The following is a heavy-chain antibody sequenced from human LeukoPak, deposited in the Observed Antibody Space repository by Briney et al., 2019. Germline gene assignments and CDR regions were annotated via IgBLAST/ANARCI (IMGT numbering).Heavy chain of an antibody. J-gene: IGHJ4*02. CDR1: ALPPSNYA. D-gene: IGHD4-17*01. CDR2: ISDGGWT. CDR3: AKECDYGNTSHMPCY. Sequence: GGSLRHSCAASALPPSNYAMSWVRQAPGKGLEWVSSISDGGWTAYTDSVKGRFFISRETATNTLYLQMNSLRVEDTAVYYYAKECDYGNTSHMPCYWGQGTLVTVSS. V-gene: IGHV3-23*01.